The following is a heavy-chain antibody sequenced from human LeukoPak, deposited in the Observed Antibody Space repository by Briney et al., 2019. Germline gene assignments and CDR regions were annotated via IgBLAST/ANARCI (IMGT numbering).Heavy chain of an antibody. CDR2: ISSSSAI. CDR1: GFTFSGYS. Sequence: GGSLRLSCAASGFTFSGYSMNWVRQAPGKGLEGVSYISSSSAIYYADSVKGRFTISRDNAKNSLYLQMNSLRDEDTAVYYCARGEAGYGSGSYSDYWGQGTLVTVSS. CDR3: ARGEAGYGSGSYSDY. V-gene: IGHV3-48*02. D-gene: IGHD3-10*01. J-gene: IGHJ4*02.